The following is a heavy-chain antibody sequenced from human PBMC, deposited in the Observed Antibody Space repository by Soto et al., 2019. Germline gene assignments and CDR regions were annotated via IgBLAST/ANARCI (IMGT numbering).Heavy chain of an antibody. CDR1: GGSIGSGVYF. CDR2: ISYTGSA. Sequence: QVQLQESGPGLVKPSQTLSLTCTVSGGSIGSGVYFWSWIRQPPGKGLEWIGFISYTGSAYYNPSLKSRVAISVDTSKNQFSLKLTSVTAADAAVYYCATMGATTGSYYFEYWGQGTLVTVSS. CDR3: ATMGATTGSYYFEY. J-gene: IGHJ4*02. V-gene: IGHV4-30-4*01. D-gene: IGHD1-26*01.